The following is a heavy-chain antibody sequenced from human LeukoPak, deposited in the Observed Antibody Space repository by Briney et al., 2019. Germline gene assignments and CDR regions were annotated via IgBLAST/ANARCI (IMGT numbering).Heavy chain of an antibody. J-gene: IGHJ4*02. V-gene: IGHV1-69*05. CDR3: ARTDTAMVNDFDY. CDR2: IIPIFGTA. D-gene: IGHD5-18*01. Sequence: SVKVSCKASGGTFSSYAISWVRQAPGQGLEWMGGIIPIFGTANYAQKSQGRVTITTDESTSTAYMELSSLRSEDTAVYYCARTDTAMVNDFDYWGQGTLVTVSS. CDR1: GGTFSSYA.